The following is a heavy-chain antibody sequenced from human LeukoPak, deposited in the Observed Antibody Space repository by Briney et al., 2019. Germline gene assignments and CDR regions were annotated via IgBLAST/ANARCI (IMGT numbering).Heavy chain of an antibody. Sequence: SETLSLTCAVYGGSFSGCYWSWIRQPSGKGLEWIGEINHSGSTNYNPSLKSRVTISVDTSKNQFSLKLSSVTAADTAVYYCARGRGGGSGWYYYYYGMDVWGKGTTVTVSS. CDR1: GGSFSGCY. CDR3: ARGRGGGSGWYYYYYGMDV. CDR2: INHSGST. J-gene: IGHJ6*04. D-gene: IGHD6-19*01. V-gene: IGHV4-34*01.